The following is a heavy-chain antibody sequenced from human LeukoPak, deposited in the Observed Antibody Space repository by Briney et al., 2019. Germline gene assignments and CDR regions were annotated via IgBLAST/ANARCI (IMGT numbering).Heavy chain of an antibody. J-gene: IGHJ4*02. D-gene: IGHD2-15*01. CDR3: AKKAGSRTDQYPLDY. Sequence: PGGSLRLSCAASGITFSSYAMSWVRQAPGKGLEWVSVISGSGGTTYYADSVKGRFTISRDNSKNTLYLQVSSLKAEDTAVYYCAKKAGSRTDQYPLDYWGQGTLVTVSS. V-gene: IGHV3-23*01. CDR2: ISGSGGTT. CDR1: GITFSSYA.